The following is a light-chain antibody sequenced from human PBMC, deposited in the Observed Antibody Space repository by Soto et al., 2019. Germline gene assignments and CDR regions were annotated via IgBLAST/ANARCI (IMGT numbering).Light chain of an antibody. CDR3: QQRSNWPPWT. CDR2: DAS. V-gene: IGKV3-11*01. J-gene: IGKJ1*01. Sequence: EIVLTQSPATLSVSPGERATLSCWASQSVSSSYLAWYQQKPGQAPRLLIYDASNRATGIPARFSGSGSGTDFTLTIRSLEPEDFAVYYCQQRSNWPPWTFGQGTTGDIK. CDR1: QSVSSSY.